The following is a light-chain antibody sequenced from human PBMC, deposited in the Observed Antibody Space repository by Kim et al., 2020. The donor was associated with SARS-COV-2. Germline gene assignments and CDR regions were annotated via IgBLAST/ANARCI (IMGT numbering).Light chain of an antibody. CDR1: QTLLFTAMNKNF. J-gene: IGKJ1*01. CDR2: CAS. Sequence: ANTNCKSSQTLLFTAMNKNFLAWYQQRPGQPPKLLINCASTRESGVPDRFSGSGSGTDFTLTISSLQAEDVAVYFCQQYYSLPWTFGQGTKVDIK. CDR3: QQYYSLPWT. V-gene: IGKV4-1*01.